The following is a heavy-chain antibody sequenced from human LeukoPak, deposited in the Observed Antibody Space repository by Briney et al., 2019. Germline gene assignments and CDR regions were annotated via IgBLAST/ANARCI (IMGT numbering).Heavy chain of an antibody. Sequence: SETLSLTCTVSGGSISSGDYYWSWIRQPPGKGLEWIGYIYYSGNTFYNPSLNSRVTISVDTSKNKFYLNLSSVTAADTAVYYCARDRYYASGSYRVTLDYWGQGTLVTISS. CDR3: ARDRYYASGSYRVTLDY. D-gene: IGHD3-10*01. CDR2: IYYSGNT. V-gene: IGHV4-30-4*01. J-gene: IGHJ4*02. CDR1: GGSISSGDYY.